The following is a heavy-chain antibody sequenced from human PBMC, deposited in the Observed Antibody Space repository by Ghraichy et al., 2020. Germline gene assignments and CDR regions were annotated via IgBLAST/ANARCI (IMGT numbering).Heavy chain of an antibody. V-gene: IGHV1-18*01. Sequence: ASVKVSCKASGYTFTSYGISWVRQAPGQGLEWMGWISAYNGNTNYAQKLQGRVTMTTDTSTSTAYMELRSLRSDDTAVYYCARSAASDYDFWSGYREGWFDPWGQGTLVTVSS. J-gene: IGHJ5*02. CDR3: ARSAASDYDFWSGYREGWFDP. D-gene: IGHD3-3*01. CDR1: GYTFTSYG. CDR2: ISAYNGNT.